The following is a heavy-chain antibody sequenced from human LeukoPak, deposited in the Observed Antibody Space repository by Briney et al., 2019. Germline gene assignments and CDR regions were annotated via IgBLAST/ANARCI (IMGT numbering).Heavy chain of an antibody. CDR3: ATDQGRDYFDY. Sequence: GGSLRLSCAASGFTFSSYSMNWVRQAPGKGLEWVSYISSSSSTIYYADSVKGRFTISRDNAKNSLYLQMNSLRAEDTAVYYCATDQGRDYFDYWGQGTLVTVSS. J-gene: IGHJ4*02. CDR2: ISSSSSTI. V-gene: IGHV3-48*01. CDR1: GFTFSSYS.